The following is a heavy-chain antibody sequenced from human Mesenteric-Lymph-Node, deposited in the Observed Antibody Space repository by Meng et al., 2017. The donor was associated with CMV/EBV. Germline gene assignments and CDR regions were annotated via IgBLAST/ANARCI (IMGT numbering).Heavy chain of an antibody. D-gene: IGHD6-19*01. V-gene: IGHV3-23*03. CDR1: GFPFSSYS. Sequence: GGSLRLSCAASGFPFSSYSMSWVRQAPGKGLEWVSVIYSGGSSTYYADSVKGRFTISRDNSKNTLYLQMNSLRAEDTAVYYCAKERAWYSSGPDYWGQGTLVTVSS. CDR3: AKERAWYSSGPDY. CDR2: IYSGGSST. J-gene: IGHJ4*02.